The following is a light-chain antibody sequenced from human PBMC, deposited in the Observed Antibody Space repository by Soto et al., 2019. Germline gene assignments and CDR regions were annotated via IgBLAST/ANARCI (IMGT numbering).Light chain of an antibody. CDR1: SSDVGAYNY. Sequence: QSVLSHPASVSGSPGHSITISCTGTSSDVGAYNYVSWYQHHPGKVPKLLIYEVTNRPSGVSDRFSGSKSGNTASLTISGLQAEDEADYYCSSKRDSSTLFVFGTGTKVTVL. CDR2: EVT. J-gene: IGLJ1*01. V-gene: IGLV2-14*01. CDR3: SSKRDSSTLFV.